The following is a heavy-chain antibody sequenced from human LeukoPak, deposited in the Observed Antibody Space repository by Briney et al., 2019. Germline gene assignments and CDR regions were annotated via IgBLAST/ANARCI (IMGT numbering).Heavy chain of an antibody. CDR1: GGSINSGDFY. CDR2: IYYNGDT. J-gene: IGHJ4*02. D-gene: IGHD3-10*01. Sequence: SETLSLTCTVSGGSINSGDFYWSWLRQPPGKGPEWIGYIYYNGDTYYNPSLKSRVSISSDTSKNQFSLNLNSVTVADTAVYYRARARFNYGWGTHDFWGQGTLVIVSS. V-gene: IGHV4-30-4*08. CDR3: ARARFNYGWGTHDF.